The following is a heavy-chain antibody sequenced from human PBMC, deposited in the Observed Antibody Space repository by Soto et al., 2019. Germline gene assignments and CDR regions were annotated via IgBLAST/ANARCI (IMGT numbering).Heavy chain of an antibody. CDR2: INDGNGNT. Sequence: QVQLVQSGAEVKKPGASVKVSCKAFGYTFTNYTMHWVRQAPGQRLEWMGWINDGNGNTKYSQKFQGRVTITRDTSASTAYMELSSLRSEDTAVYYCARRVEGIFDYWGQETLVTVSS. CDR3: ARRVEGIFDY. D-gene: IGHD1-1*01. V-gene: IGHV1-3*01. J-gene: IGHJ4*02. CDR1: GYTFTNYT.